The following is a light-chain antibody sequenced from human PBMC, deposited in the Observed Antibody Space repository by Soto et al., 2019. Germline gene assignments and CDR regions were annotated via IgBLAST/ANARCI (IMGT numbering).Light chain of an antibody. J-gene: IGKJ2*01. CDR2: KAS. CDR3: QQYNSYRT. V-gene: IGKV1-5*03. CDR1: QSISSW. Sequence: DIQMTQSPSTLSASVGDRVTITCRASQSISSWLAWYQQKPGKAPKLLIYKASSLESGVPSRFSGSGSGTEFTLTISSLQPDDFATYYCQQYNSYRTLGQGTKLEIK.